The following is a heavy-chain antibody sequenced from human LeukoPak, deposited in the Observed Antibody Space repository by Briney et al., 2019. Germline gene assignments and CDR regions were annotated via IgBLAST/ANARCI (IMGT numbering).Heavy chain of an antibody. V-gene: IGHV3-66*01. J-gene: IGHJ4*02. CDR1: GITVSTNY. Sequence: EGSLRLSCAASGITVSTNYMIWVRQAPGKGLEWVSVVYSGGSTYYADSVKGRFTISRDDSKNTLYLQMNSLRAEDTAVYYCARGGSYGCSSTSCFLDYWGQGTLVTVSS. CDR3: ARGGSYGCSSTSCFLDY. D-gene: IGHD2-2*01. CDR2: VYSGGST.